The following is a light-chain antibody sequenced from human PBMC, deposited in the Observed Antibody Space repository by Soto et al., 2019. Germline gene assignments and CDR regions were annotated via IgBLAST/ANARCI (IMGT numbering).Light chain of an antibody. CDR3: KPCGRPPLCT. CDR1: QSVSSSY. J-gene: IGKJ3*01. CDR2: DAY. V-gene: IGKV3-20*01. Sequence: EIVLTQSPGTLSLSPGEKATLSCRASQSVSSSYLAWYQQKPGQAPRLLIYDAYSRATGIPDMFSGSGSGTDFTLTTSTLAPEEFAVYYCKPCGRPPLCTFGPGTKVDIK.